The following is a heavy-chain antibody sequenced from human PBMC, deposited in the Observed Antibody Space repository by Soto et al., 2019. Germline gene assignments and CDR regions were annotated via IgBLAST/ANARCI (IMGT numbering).Heavy chain of an antibody. V-gene: IGHV3-7*01. CDR3: ARDHGLGDYGMDV. CDR1: GFTFSSYW. CDR2: IKQDGSEK. Sequence: EVQLVESGGGLVQPGGSLRLSCAASGFTFSSYWMSWVRQAPGKGLEWVANIKQDGSEKYYVDSVKGRFTISRDNAKNSLYLQMNSLRAEDTAVYYCARDHGLGDYGMDVWGQGTTVTVSS. J-gene: IGHJ6*02.